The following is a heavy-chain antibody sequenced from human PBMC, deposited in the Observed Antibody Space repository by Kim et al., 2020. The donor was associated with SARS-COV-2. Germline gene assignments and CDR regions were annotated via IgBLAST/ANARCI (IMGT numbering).Heavy chain of an antibody. Sequence: SETLSLTCTVSGYSISSGYYWGWIRQPPGKGLEWIGSIYHSGSTYYNPSLKSRVTISVDTSKNQFSLKLSSVTAADTAVYYCAREVYYDSSGYYYFDYWG. CDR3: AREVYYDSSGYYYFDY. D-gene: IGHD3-22*01. CDR2: IYHSGST. V-gene: IGHV4-38-2*02. J-gene: IGHJ4*01. CDR1: GYSISSGYY.